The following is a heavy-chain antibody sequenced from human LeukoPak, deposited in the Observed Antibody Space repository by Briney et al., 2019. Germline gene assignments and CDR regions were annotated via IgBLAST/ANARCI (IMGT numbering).Heavy chain of an antibody. CDR2: ISWNSGSI. CDR1: GFTFDDYA. D-gene: IGHD3-16*01. Sequence: GGSLRLSCAASGFTFDDYAMHWVRQAPGKGLEWVSGISWNSGSIGYADSVKGRFTISRDNAKNSLYLQMNSLRTEDTALYYCAKDCQQHLGILFFGMDVWGQGTTVTVSS. J-gene: IGHJ6*02. CDR3: AKDCQQHLGILFFGMDV. V-gene: IGHV3-9*01.